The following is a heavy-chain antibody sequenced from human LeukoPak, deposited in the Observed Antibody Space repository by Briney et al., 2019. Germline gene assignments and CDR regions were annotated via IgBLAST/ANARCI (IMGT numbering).Heavy chain of an antibody. CDR2: IYYSGST. J-gene: IGHJ4*02. CDR3: ARDLMGAADY. V-gene: IGHV4-59*01. D-gene: IGHD2-8*01. Sequence: FETLSLTCTVSGGSISSYYWSWIRQPPGKGLEWIGYIYYSGSTNYNPSLKSRVTISVDTSKNQFSLKLSSVTAADTAVYYCARDLMGAADYWGRGTLVTVSS. CDR1: GGSISSYY.